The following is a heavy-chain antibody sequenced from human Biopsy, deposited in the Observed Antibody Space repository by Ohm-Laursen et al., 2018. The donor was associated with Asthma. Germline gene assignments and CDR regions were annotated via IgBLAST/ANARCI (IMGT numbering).Heavy chain of an antibody. CDR1: GYTFTSYY. V-gene: IGHV1-46*01. J-gene: IGHJ4*02. Sequence: SSVKVSCNASGYTFTSYYIHWVRQAPGQGLEWVGIINPPNGDTSYAQKFLGRVTVTRDTSTSTVYMELSSLRSEDTAVYYCALSQFDYWGQGTLLTVSS. CDR2: INPPNGDT. CDR3: ALSQFDY.